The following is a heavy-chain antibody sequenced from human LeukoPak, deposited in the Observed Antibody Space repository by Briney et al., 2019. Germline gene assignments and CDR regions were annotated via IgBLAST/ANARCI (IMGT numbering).Heavy chain of an antibody. CDR3: ARTDGDYDYFDY. Sequence: PSETLSLTCTVSGGSISSGDYYWGWIRQPPGKGLEWIGYIYYGESTYYNPSLKSRVTISVDTSKNQFSLKLSSVTAADTAVYYCARTDGDYDYFDYWGQGTLVTVSS. D-gene: IGHD4-17*01. V-gene: IGHV4-30-4*01. CDR1: GGSISSGDYY. CDR2: IYYGEST. J-gene: IGHJ4*02.